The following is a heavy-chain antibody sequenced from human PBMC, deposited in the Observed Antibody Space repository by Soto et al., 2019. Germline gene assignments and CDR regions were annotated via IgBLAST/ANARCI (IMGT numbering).Heavy chain of an antibody. D-gene: IGHD6-25*01. V-gene: IGHV1-2*04. Sequence: GASVKVSCKASGYTFSGHYIHWVRQAPGQGLEWMGWINPNSGGTNYAQKFQGWVTMTRDTSISTAYMELTRLRSDDTGVYYCARAGERLPTHYYYYYGMDVWGQGTTVTVSS. CDR3: ARAGERLPTHYYYYYGMDV. CDR2: INPNSGGT. CDR1: GYTFSGHY. J-gene: IGHJ6*02.